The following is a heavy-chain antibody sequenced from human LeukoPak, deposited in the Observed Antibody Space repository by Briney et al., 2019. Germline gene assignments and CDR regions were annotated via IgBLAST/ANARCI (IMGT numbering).Heavy chain of an antibody. D-gene: IGHD3-22*01. J-gene: IGHJ3*02. CDR1: GFTFSSYA. CDR3: AKAYYYGSSGPSPPDAFDI. Sequence: GGSLRLSCAASGFTFSSYAMSWVRQAPGKGLEWVSAISGSGGSTYYADSVKGRFTISRDNSKNTLYLQMNSLRAEDTAVYYCAKAYYYGSSGPSPPDAFDIWGQGTMVTVSS. V-gene: IGHV3-23*01. CDR2: ISGSGGST.